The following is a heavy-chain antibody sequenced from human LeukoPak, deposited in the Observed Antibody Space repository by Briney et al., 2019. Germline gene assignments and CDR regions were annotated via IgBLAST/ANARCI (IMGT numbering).Heavy chain of an antibody. V-gene: IGHV4-34*01. CDR3: ARKKPYYYYYMDV. J-gene: IGHJ6*03. CDR1: GFTFSSYW. Sequence: GSLRLSCTASGFTFSSYWMTWIRQPPGKGLEWIGEINHSGSTNYNPSLKSRVTISVDTSKNQFSLKLSSVTAADTAVYYCARKKPYYYYYMDVWGKGTTVTISS. CDR2: INHSGST.